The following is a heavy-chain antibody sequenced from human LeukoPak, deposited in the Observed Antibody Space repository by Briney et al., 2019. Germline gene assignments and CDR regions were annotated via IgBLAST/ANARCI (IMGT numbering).Heavy chain of an antibody. Sequence: GGSLKLSCTASGFTLITHAMGWVRQAPGKEPQWVSSITSSGSNTFYAASVKGRFTISRDNAKVAVYLQMCSLRVEDTALYYCVKDKWELLGCFDPWGQGTLVIVSS. CDR3: VKDKWELLGCFDP. CDR2: ITSSGSNT. V-gene: IGHV3-23*01. D-gene: IGHD1-26*01. J-gene: IGHJ5*02. CDR1: GFTLITHA.